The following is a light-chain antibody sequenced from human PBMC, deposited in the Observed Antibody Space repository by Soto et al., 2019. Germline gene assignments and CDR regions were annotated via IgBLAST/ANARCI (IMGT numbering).Light chain of an antibody. V-gene: IGKV1-12*01. CDR1: QAIASY. Sequence: DIQMTQSPSTLSGSVGDRVTITCRASQAIASYLAWYQHKPGRTPELLIHGASRLQSGVPARFSGSGSGTDFTLSINSLQPEDFATYYCQQAYSFPITFGQGTRLEIK. CDR2: GAS. J-gene: IGKJ5*01. CDR3: QQAYSFPIT.